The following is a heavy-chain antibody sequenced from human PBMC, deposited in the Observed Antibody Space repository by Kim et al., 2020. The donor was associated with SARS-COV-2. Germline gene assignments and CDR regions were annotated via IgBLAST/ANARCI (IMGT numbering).Heavy chain of an antibody. D-gene: IGHD3-16*01. CDR1: GLPFEIYW. CDR3: ARDWGDD. Sequence: GGSLRLSCAASGLPFEIYWMAWVRQAPGKGPEWVAYIRYDGHEIYYVDSVKGRFTISRDNAKNSLYLQLNNLRVEDTSIYYCARDWGDDWGKGTLVTVSS. J-gene: IGHJ4*02. CDR2: IRYDGHEI. V-gene: IGHV3-7*01.